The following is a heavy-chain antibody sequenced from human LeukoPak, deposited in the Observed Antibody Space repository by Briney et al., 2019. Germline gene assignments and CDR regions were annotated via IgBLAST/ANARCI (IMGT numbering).Heavy chain of an antibody. J-gene: IGHJ4*02. CDR1: GFTVSSSY. CDR3: ARVGNSHVDY. V-gene: IGHV3-53*01. D-gene: IGHD5-18*01. Sequence: GSLRPSCTASGFTVSSSYLSWVRQAPGQGLGWVSVIYSGGSTYYADSVKGRFTISRDNSKNTLYLQMNSLRADDTAVYYCARVGNSHVDYWGQGALVTVSS. CDR2: IYSGGST.